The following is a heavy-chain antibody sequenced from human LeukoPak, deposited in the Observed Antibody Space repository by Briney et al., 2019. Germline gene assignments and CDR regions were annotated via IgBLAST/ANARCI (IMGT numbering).Heavy chain of an antibody. J-gene: IGHJ4*02. D-gene: IGHD3-9*01. CDR1: GFTFSSYS. CDR2: ISSSSSYI. CDR3: ARAGYSSGYDILTGYYGGLNFDY. V-gene: IGHV3-21*01. Sequence: GGSLRLSCAASGFTFSSYSMNWVRQAPGKGLEWASSISSSSSYIYYADSVKGRFTISRDNAKNSLYLQMNSLRAEDTTVYYCARAGYSSGYDILTGYYGGLNFDYWGQGTLVTVSS.